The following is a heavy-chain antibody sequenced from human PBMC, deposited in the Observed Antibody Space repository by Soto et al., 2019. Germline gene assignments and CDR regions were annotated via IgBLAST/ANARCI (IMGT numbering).Heavy chain of an antibody. V-gene: IGHV3-48*02. CDR2: ISRSGSSA. J-gene: IGHJ3*01. Sequence: EVQLVQSGGGLGQPGGSLRLSCVASGFNFSTHSMNWVRQAPGKGLQWVSYISRSGSSANYPDSVKGRFTISRDNGKNSLYLQINSLRDEDVAVYYCTRDLVLVTSATSAFDVCGQVAMVTVSS. CDR3: TRDLVLVTSATSAFDV. D-gene: IGHD2-8*02. CDR1: GFNFSTHS.